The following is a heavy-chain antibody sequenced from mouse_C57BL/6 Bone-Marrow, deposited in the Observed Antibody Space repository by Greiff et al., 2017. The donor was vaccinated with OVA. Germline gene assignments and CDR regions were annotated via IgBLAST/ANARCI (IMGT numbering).Heavy chain of an antibody. D-gene: IGHD1-1*01. Sequence: EVKLAESGGGLVQPGDSLSLSCAASGFTFTNYYMSWVRQPPGKALEWLAFIRNKPNGSTTEYSASVKGRFTISRDNSQSSLYLQMNALRAEDSATYYCARYKGRVAVDYFDYWGQGTALTVSS. J-gene: IGHJ2*01. CDR3: ARYKGRVAVDYFDY. CDR2: IRNKPNGSTT. CDR1: GFTFTNYY. V-gene: IGHV7-3*01.